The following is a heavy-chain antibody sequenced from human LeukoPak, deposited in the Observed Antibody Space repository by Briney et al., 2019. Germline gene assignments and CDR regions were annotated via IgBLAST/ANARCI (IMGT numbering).Heavy chain of an antibody. D-gene: IGHD4/OR15-4a*01. CDR2: TRNKANSYTT. CDR1: GFTLSDHF. Sequence: GGSLRLSCAASGFTLSDHFMDWVRQAPGKGLEWVGRTRNKANSYTTEYAASVKGRFTISRDDSKNSLYLQMSSLKTEDTAVYYCAREDPQTRVPEGMDVWGQGTTVTVSS. CDR3: AREDPQTRVPEGMDV. V-gene: IGHV3-72*01. J-gene: IGHJ6*02.